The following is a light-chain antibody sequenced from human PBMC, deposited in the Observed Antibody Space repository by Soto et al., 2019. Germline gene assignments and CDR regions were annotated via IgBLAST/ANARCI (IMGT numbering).Light chain of an antibody. CDR2: EVS. CDR1: SSDIGYHNR. J-gene: IGLJ3*02. V-gene: IGLV2-18*02. Sequence: QSALTQPPSVSGSPGQSVTISCTGTSSDIGYHNRVSWYHQPPGTAPKLMIYEVSTRYSWVPDRFSGSKSGNTASLTISGLKAEDEADYYCISFASSATLVFGGGTKVTVL. CDR3: ISFASSATLV.